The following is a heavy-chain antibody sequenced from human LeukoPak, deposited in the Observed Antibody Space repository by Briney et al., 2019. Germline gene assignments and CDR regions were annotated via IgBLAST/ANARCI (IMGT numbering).Heavy chain of an antibody. D-gene: IGHD3-10*01. CDR2: IYYSGST. Sequence: PSETLSLTCTVSGSSINSYYWSWIRQPPGKGLEWIGYIYYSGSTNYNPSLKSRVTISVDTSKNQFSLKLSSVTAADTAVYYCAREAGSFGYWGQATLVTVSS. CDR3: AREAGSFGY. CDR1: GSSINSYY. J-gene: IGHJ4*02. V-gene: IGHV4-59*01.